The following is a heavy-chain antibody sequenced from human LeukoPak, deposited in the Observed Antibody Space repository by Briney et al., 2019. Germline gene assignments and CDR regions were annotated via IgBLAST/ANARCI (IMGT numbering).Heavy chain of an antibody. CDR1: GGSISSGDYY. Sequence: SETLSLTCTVSGGSISSGDYYWSWIRQPPGKGLEWIGYIYYSGSTYYNPPLKSRVTISVDTSKNQFSLKLSSVTAADTAVYYCARWVDTAMVVGMDVWSQGTTVTVSS. D-gene: IGHD5-18*01. J-gene: IGHJ6*02. CDR2: IYYSGST. V-gene: IGHV4-30-4*01. CDR3: ARWVDTAMVVGMDV.